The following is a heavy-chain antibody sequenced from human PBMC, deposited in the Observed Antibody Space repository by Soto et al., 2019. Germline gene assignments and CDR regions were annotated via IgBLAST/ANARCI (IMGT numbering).Heavy chain of an antibody. Sequence: GASVKVSCKASGGTFSSYAVSWVRQAPGQGLEWMGGIIPIFGTANYAQKFQGRVTITADESTSTAYMELSSLRSEDTAVYYCARDRRYYDSSGYYDYWGQGTLVTVSS. CDR1: GGTFSSYA. V-gene: IGHV1-69*13. CDR2: IIPIFGTA. D-gene: IGHD3-22*01. J-gene: IGHJ4*02. CDR3: ARDRRYYDSSGYYDY.